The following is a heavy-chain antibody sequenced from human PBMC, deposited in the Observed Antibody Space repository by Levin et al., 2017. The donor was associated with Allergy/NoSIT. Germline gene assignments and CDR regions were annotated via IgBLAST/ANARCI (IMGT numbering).Heavy chain of an antibody. CDR1: GFTFSSYW. CDR2: INSDGSST. J-gene: IGHJ6*02. Sequence: GGSLRLSCAASGFTFSSYWMHWVRQAPGKGLVWVSRINSDGSSTSYADSVKGRFTISRDNAKNTLYLQMNSLRAEDTAVYYCAREKGDSYCISTSCYYYYYGMDVWGQGTTVTVSS. D-gene: IGHD2-2*01. CDR3: AREKGDSYCISTSCYYYYYGMDV. V-gene: IGHV3-74*01.